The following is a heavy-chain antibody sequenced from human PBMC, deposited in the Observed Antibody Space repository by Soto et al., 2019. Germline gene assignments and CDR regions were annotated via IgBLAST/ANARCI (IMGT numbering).Heavy chain of an antibody. Sequence: SETLSLTCTVSGGSISSSSYYWGWIRQPPGKWLEWIGSIYYSGSTYYNPSLKSRVTISVDTSKSQFSLKLSSVTAADTAVYYCARRGELPPYPGWFDPWGQGTLVTVYS. V-gene: IGHV4-39*01. CDR1: GGSISSSSYY. J-gene: IGHJ5*02. D-gene: IGHD3-10*01. CDR2: IYYSGST. CDR3: ARRGELPPYPGWFDP.